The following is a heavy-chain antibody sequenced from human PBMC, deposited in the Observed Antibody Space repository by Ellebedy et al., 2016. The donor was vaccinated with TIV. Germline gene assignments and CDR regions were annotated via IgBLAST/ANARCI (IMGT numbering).Heavy chain of an antibody. D-gene: IGHD4-17*01. V-gene: IGHV4-34*01. CDR3: ARGAFTVTPKRLYFDS. J-gene: IGHJ4*02. CDR1: GFTFSSYG. Sequence: GSLRLXCAASGFTFSSYGMHWVRQHPGKGLEWIGEINHSGSTNYNPSLKSRVTVSVDTSKNQFSLKLRSVTAADTAVYYCARGAFTVTPKRLYFDSWGQGTLVTVSS. CDR2: INHSGST.